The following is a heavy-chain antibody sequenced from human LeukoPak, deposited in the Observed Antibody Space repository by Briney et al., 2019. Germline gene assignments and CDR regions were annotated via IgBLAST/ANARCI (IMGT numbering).Heavy chain of an antibody. CDR3: AKTTAGYSSGRYPGWPVDY. Sequence: GGSLRLSCAASGFTFGSYAMYWVRQAPGKGLEWVSGISGSGGSTSYADSVKGRFTISRDNSENTVYLQMNSLRADDTAVYYCAKTTAGYSSGRYPGWPVDYWGQGTLVTVSS. CDR2: ISGSGGST. D-gene: IGHD6-19*01. V-gene: IGHV3-23*01. J-gene: IGHJ4*02. CDR1: GFTFGSYA.